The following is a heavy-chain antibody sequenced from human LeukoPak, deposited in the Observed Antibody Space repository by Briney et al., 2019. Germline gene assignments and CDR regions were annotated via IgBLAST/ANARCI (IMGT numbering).Heavy chain of an antibody. J-gene: IGHJ4*02. CDR1: GFTFSSYA. CDR2: ISYDGSNK. V-gene: IGHV3-30-3*01. D-gene: IGHD2-15*01. Sequence: GGSLRLSCAASGFTFSSYAMHWVHQAPGKGLEWVAVISYDGSNKYYADSVKGRFTISRDNSKNTLYLQMNSLRAEDTAVYYCAKGRYCSGGSCVFGDYWGQGTLVTVSS. CDR3: AKGRYCSGGSCVFGDY.